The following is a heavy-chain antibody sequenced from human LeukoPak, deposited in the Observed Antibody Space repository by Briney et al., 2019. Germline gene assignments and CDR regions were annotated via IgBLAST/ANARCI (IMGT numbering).Heavy chain of an antibody. Sequence: PGGSLRLSCAASGFTFSSYGMHWVRQAPGKGLEWVAVISYDGSNKYYADSVKGRFTISRDNSKNTLYLQMNSLRAEDTAVYYCAKSTNWGSYYYYMDVWGKGTTVTVSS. CDR3: AKSTNWGSYYYYMDV. D-gene: IGHD7-27*01. CDR1: GFTFSSYG. V-gene: IGHV3-30*18. J-gene: IGHJ6*03. CDR2: ISYDGSNK.